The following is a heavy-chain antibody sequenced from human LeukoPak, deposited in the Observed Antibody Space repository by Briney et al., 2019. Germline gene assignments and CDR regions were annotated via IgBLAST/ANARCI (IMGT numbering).Heavy chain of an antibody. D-gene: IGHD7-27*01. CDR2: IYTGGST. Sequence: GGSLRLSCAASGFTVSTTYMSWVRQAPGKGLEWVSIIYTGGSTYYAHSVKGRFTISRDNSKNTVYLQMNSLRAEDTAVYSCARDLGTNDAFDIWGQGTMLTVSS. CDR3: ARDLGTNDAFDI. CDR1: GFTVSTTY. V-gene: IGHV3-53*01. J-gene: IGHJ3*02.